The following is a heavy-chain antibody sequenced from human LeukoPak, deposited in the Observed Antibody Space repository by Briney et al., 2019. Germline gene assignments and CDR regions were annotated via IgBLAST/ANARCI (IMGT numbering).Heavy chain of an antibody. V-gene: IGHV1-2*02. J-gene: IGHJ6*02. CDR3: ARDREDDSSGYYPGYYGMDV. Sequence: ASVKVSCKASGYTFTGSYIHWVRQAPGQRLEWMGWINPDSGGTNYAQKFQGRVTVTRDTSISTAYMELSRLRSDDTAVYYCARDREDDSSGYYPGYYGMDVWGQGTTVTVSS. CDR2: INPDSGGT. CDR1: GYTFTGSY. D-gene: IGHD3-22*01.